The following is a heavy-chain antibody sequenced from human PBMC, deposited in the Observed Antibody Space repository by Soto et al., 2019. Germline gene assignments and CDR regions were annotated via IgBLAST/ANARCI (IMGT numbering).Heavy chain of an antibody. CDR1: GFTFSSYG. V-gene: IGHV3-33*01. CDR2: IWYDGSNK. Sequence: QVQLVESGGGVVQPGRSLRLSCAASGFTFSSYGMHWVRQAPGKGLEWVEVIWYDGSNKYYADSVKGRFTITRDNSKNTLYLQMNSLRSEDTAVYYCARVSQTYYYESSGYCFDYCGQGTLFIVSS. D-gene: IGHD3-22*01. J-gene: IGHJ4*02. CDR3: ARVSQTYYYESSGYCFDY.